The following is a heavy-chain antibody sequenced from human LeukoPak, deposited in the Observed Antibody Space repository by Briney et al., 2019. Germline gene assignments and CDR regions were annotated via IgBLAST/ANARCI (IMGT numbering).Heavy chain of an antibody. CDR2: KNQDGSEK. Sequence: GGSLRLSCAAAGFTFSNYWMTWVRQAPGKGLEWVANKNQDGSEKYYVDSVKGRFTISRDNAKNSVYLQMNSLRVEDTAVYYCASERPSGYWGQGTLVTVSS. D-gene: IGHD1-1*01. V-gene: IGHV3-7*05. CDR1: GFTFSNYW. J-gene: IGHJ4*02. CDR3: ASERPSGY.